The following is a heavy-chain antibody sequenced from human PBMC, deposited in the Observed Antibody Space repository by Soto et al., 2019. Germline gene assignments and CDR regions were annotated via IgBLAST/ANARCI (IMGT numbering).Heavy chain of an antibody. CDR3: ARYCSGGSCKVGHRYYYYMDV. D-gene: IGHD2-15*01. V-gene: IGHV4-59*08. CDR2: IYYSGST. J-gene: IGHJ6*03. Sequence: SETLSLTCTVSGGSISSYYWSWIRQPPGKGLEWIGYIYYSGSTNYNPSLKSRVTISVDTSKNQFSLKLSSVTAADTAVYYCARYCSGGSCKVGHRYYYYMDVWGKGTTVTVSS. CDR1: GGSISSYY.